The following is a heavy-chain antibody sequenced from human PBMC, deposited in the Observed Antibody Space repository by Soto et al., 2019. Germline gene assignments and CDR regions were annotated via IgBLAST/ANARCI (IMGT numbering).Heavy chain of an antibody. CDR1: GLTFSSYA. J-gene: IGHJ4*02. Sequence: EVQLLESGGGLVQPGGSLRLSCAASGLTFSSYAMSWVRQAPGKGLEWVSAISGSGGSTYYGDSVKGRFTISRDNSKNTLYLQMNSLRAEDTAVYYCANLNYYDSSGYYYPFDYWGQGTLVTVSS. V-gene: IGHV3-23*01. D-gene: IGHD3-22*01. CDR2: ISGSGGST. CDR3: ANLNYYDSSGYYYPFDY.